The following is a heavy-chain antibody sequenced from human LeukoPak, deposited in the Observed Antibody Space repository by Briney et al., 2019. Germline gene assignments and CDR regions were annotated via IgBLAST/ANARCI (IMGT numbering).Heavy chain of an antibody. Sequence: GGSLRLSCAASGFTFSSYSMTWVRQAPGKGLEWVSSISSSSSYIYYADSVKGRFTISRDNAKNSLYQQMNSLRAEDAAVYYCARDPLPDHCSGGSCYSVNWFDPWGQGTLVTVSS. CDR1: GFTFSSYS. CDR3: ARDPLPDHCSGGSCYSVNWFDP. V-gene: IGHV3-21*01. CDR2: ISSSSSYI. D-gene: IGHD2-15*01. J-gene: IGHJ5*02.